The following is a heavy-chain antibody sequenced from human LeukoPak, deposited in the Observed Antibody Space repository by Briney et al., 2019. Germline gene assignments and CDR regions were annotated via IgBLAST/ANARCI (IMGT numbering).Heavy chain of an antibody. CDR1: GGSIISSNYY. D-gene: IGHD3-3*01. V-gene: IGHV4-39*01. J-gene: IGHJ4*02. CDR3: ASTLRFLPYRRFDY. CDR2: IYQSGSGSS. Sequence: TETLSLTCSVSGGSIISSNYYWGWIRQPPGKGLEWIGSIYQSGSGSSYYNPSLKSRVTIFGDTSKNQFFLRLSSVTAADTAVYYCASTLRFLPYRRFDYWGQGTLVTVPS.